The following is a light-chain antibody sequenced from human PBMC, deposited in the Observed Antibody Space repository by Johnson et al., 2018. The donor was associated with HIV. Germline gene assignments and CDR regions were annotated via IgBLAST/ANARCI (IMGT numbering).Light chain of an antibody. J-gene: IGLJ1*01. V-gene: IGLV1-51*01. CDR1: SSNIGNNY. Sequence: HSVLMQPPSVSAAPGQKVTISCSGSSSNIGNNYVSWYQQLPGTAPKLLIYDNNKRPSGIPDRFSGSKSGTSATLGITGLQTGDKADYYCGTWDSSLSAYVFGTGTKVTVL. CDR2: DNN. CDR3: GTWDSSLSAYV.